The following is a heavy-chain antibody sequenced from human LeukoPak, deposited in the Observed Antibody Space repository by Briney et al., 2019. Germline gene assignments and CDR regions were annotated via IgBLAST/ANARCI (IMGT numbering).Heavy chain of an antibody. CDR1: GFTFNSYT. CDR2: ISYDATNK. V-gene: IGHV3-30*04. J-gene: IGHJ6*03. Sequence: GGSLRLSCAASGFTFNSYTMHWVRQAPGKGLEWVAVISYDATNKYYADSVKGRFTISRDNSKNTLYLQMNSLRAEDMALYYCAKDRSLDYYYYYMDVWGKGTTVTVSS. CDR3: AKDRSLDYYYYYMDV.